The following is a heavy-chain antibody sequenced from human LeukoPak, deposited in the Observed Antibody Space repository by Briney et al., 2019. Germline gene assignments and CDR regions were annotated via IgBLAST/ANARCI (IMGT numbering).Heavy chain of an antibody. V-gene: IGHV1-8*01. CDR3: TRGSQNCASASCYNF. CDR1: GYTFTSYD. J-gene: IGHJ4*02. D-gene: IGHD2-2*02. CDR2: MNPNSGNT. Sequence: GESLKISCKASGYTFTSYDINWVRQAAGQGLEWMRWMNPNSGNTGYAQKFQGRVTMTRSTSISTAYMELGSLTSEDTAVYCCTRGSQNCASASCYNFWGQGTLVTVSS.